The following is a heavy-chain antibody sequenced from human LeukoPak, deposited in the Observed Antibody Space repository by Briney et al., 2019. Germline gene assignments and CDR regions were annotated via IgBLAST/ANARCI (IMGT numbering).Heavy chain of an antibody. CDR1: GGSISSYY. J-gene: IGHJ5*02. CDR3: ARETQQLVISP. V-gene: IGHV4-59*01. CDR2: IYYSGST. D-gene: IGHD6-13*01. Sequence: SETLSLTCTGSGGSISSYYWSWIRQPPGKGLEWIGYIYYSGSTNYNPSLKSRVTISVDTSKNQFSLKLSSVTAADTAVYYCARETQQLVISPWGQGTLVTVSS.